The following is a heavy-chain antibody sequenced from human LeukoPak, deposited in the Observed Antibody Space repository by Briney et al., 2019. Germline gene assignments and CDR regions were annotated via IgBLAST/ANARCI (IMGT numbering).Heavy chain of an antibody. V-gene: IGHV4-30-2*01. CDR1: GVSISSGGYS. J-gene: IGHJ4*02. D-gene: IGHD1-7*01. Sequence: SQTLSLTCAVSGVSISSGGYSWSWIRQPPGKGLEWIGYIYHSGSTYYNPSLKSRVTISVDRSKNQFSLKLSSVTAADTAVYYCARGAGTTLYYWGQGTLVTVSS. CDR2: IYHSGST. CDR3: ARGAGTTLYY.